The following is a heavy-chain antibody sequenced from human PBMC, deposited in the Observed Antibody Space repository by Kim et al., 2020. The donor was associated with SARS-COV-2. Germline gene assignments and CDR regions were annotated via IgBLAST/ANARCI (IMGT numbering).Heavy chain of an antibody. CDR2: IRSKAYGGTT. D-gene: IGHD3-3*01. CDR1: GFTFGDYA. CDR3: TRLTIFGESTKYYYGMDV. Sequence: GGSLRLSCTASGFTFGDYAMSWVRQAPGKGLEWVGFIRSKAYGGTTEYAASVKGRFTISRDDSKSIAYLQMNSLKTEDTAVYYCTRLTIFGESTKYYYGMDVWGQGTTVTVSS. V-gene: IGHV3-49*04. J-gene: IGHJ6*02.